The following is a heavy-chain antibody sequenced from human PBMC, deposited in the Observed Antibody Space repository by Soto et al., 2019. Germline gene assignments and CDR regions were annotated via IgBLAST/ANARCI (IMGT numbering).Heavy chain of an antibody. D-gene: IGHD3-16*02. CDR2: ISYDGSNK. J-gene: IGHJ4*02. V-gene: IGHV3-30*18. Sequence: GGSLRLSCAAPGFTFSSYGMHWVRQAPGKGLEWVAVISYDGSNKYYADSVKGRFTISRDNSKNTLYLQMNSLRAEDKAVYYCAKDNHDYVWGSYPLDYWGQGTL. CDR1: GFTFSSYG. CDR3: AKDNHDYVWGSYPLDY.